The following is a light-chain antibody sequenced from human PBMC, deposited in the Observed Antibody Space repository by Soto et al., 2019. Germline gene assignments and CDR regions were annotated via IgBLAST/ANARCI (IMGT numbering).Light chain of an antibody. Sequence: SYELTQPPSVSVAPGKTARITCGGNNIGSKSVHWYQQKPGQAPVLVIYYDSDRPSGIPERFSGSNSGNTATLTISRVEDGDEADYYCQVCDSSSDHVVVGGGTTLTV. CDR2: YDS. CDR3: QVCDSSSDHVV. V-gene: IGLV3-21*04. CDR1: NIGSKS. J-gene: IGLJ2*01.